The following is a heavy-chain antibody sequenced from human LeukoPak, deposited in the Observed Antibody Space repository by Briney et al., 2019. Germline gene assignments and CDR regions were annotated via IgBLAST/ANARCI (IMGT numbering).Heavy chain of an antibody. V-gene: IGHV3-64*01. D-gene: IGHD2-2*02. CDR2: ISSNGGST. CDR3: ARGQLLLYRGWFDP. J-gene: IGHJ5*02. Sequence: GGSLRLSCAASGFTFSSYAMHWVRQAPGKGLEYVSAISSNGGSTYYANFVKGRFTISRDNSKNTLYLQMGSLRAEDMAVYYCARGQLLLYRGWFDPWGQGTLVTVSS. CDR1: GFTFSSYA.